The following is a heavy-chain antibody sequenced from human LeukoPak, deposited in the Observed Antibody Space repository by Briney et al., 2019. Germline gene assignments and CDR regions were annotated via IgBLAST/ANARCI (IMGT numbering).Heavy chain of an antibody. J-gene: IGHJ4*02. D-gene: IGHD3-10*01. CDR3: ARHFGWFGELLYYFDY. V-gene: IGHV4-34*01. Sequence: SETLSLTCAVSGGSFSGYYWNWIRQPPGKGLEWIGEIDHSGSTNYNPSLKSRVTILVDTSKNQFSLELSSVTAADTAVYYCARHFGWFGELLYYFDYWGQGTLVTVSS. CDR2: IDHSGST. CDR1: GGSFSGYY.